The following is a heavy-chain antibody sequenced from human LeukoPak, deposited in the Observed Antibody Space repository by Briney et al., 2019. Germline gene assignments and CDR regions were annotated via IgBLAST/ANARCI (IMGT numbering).Heavy chain of an antibody. V-gene: IGHV3-7*03. CDR1: GFTFSSYW. J-gene: IGHJ6*03. CDR2: IKTDGSQI. Sequence: GGSLRLSCVASGFTFSSYWMTWVRQAPGKGLEWVANIKTDGSQIYYVDSVKGRFTISRDNAKNSPYLQMNSLRAEDTAVYYCARIPLGGYYYYYYMDVWGKGTTVTISS. CDR3: ARIPLGGYYYYYYMDV.